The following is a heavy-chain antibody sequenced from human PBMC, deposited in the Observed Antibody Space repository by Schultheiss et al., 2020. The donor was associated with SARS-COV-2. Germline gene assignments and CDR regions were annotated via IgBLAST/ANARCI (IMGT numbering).Heavy chain of an antibody. CDR1: GFTFSSYS. CDR3: ASLAMGSAYHMDV. V-gene: IGHV3-21*04. CDR2: ISSSSSYT. Sequence: GGSLRLSCAASGFTFSSYSMNWVRQAPGKGLEWVSSISSSSSYTNYADSVKGRFTISRDNAKNSLYLQMNSLRAEDTALYYCASLAMGSAYHMDVWGKGTTVTVSS. D-gene: IGHD5-18*01. J-gene: IGHJ6*03.